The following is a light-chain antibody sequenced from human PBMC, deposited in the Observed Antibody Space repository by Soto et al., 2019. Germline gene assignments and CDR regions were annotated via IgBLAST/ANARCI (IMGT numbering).Light chain of an antibody. J-gene: IGKJ1*01. CDR2: AAS. V-gene: IGKV1-39*01. CDR3: QHSYSTLWT. CDR1: QSISTY. Sequence: DIQMTQSTSSLSASVGDRVTITCRASQSISTYLNCYQQKPGKAPNLLVYAASTLQCGVPSRFSGTGSGPDFTLNTDSLQPAEFGTYDCQHSYSTLWTFGQGTQVAI.